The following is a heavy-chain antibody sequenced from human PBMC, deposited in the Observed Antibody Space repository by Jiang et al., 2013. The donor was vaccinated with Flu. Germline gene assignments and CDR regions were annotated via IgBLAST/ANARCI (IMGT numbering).Heavy chain of an antibody. J-gene: IGHJ5*02. CDR3: ARWVYGGGPFRWFDP. V-gene: IGHV4-59*01. CDR2: IYYSGST. Sequence: QLVESGPGLVKPSETLSLTCTVSGDSITSSYWSWIRQPPGRGLEXIGYIYYSGSTNYNPSLRSRVTISVDMSKNQFSLKLSSVTAADTAVYYCARWVYGGGPFRWFDPWGQGTLVTVSS. D-gene: IGHD4-23*01. CDR1: GDSITSSY.